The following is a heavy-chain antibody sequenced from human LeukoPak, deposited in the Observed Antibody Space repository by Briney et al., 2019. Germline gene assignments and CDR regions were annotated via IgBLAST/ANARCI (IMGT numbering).Heavy chain of an antibody. CDR3: ARESTGYSSGWYGTFLDYYYYGMDV. D-gene: IGHD6-19*01. Sequence: ASVKVSCKASGGTFSSYAISWVRQAPGQGLEWMGRIIPILGIANYAQKFQGRVTITADKSTSTAYMELSSLRSEDTAVYYCARESTGYSSGWYGTFLDYYYYGMDVWGQGTTVTVSS. V-gene: IGHV1-69*04. CDR2: IIPILGIA. CDR1: GGTFSSYA. J-gene: IGHJ6*02.